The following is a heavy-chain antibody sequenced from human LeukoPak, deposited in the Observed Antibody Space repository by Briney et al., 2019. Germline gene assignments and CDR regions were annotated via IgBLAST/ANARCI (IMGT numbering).Heavy chain of an antibody. CDR1: GFTFSSYS. V-gene: IGHV3-21*01. D-gene: IGHD4-17*01. CDR3: ARDESSYGDHIVDY. J-gene: IGHJ4*02. Sequence: PGGSLRLSCAASGFTFSSYSMNWVRQAPGKGLEWVSSISSSSSYIYYADSVKGRFTISRDNAKNSLYLQMNSLRAEDTAVYYCARDESSYGDHIVDYWGQGTLVTVSS. CDR2: ISSSSSYI.